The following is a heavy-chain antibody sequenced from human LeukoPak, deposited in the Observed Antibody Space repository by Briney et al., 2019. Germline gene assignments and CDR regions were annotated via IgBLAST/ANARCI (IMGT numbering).Heavy chain of an antibody. CDR3: ARGITIFGVVTLPLNY. V-gene: IGHV1-46*01. J-gene: IGHJ4*02. CDR1: GYTFTSYY. CDR2: INPSGGST. D-gene: IGHD3-3*01. Sequence: ASVKVSCKASGYTFTSYYMHWVRQAPGQGLEWMGIINPSGGSTSYAQKFQGRVTMIRDTSTSTVYMELSSLRSEDTAVYYCARGITIFGVVTLPLNYWGQGTLVTVSS.